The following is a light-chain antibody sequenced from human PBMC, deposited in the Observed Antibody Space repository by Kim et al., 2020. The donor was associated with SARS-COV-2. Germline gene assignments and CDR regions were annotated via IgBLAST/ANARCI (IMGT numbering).Light chain of an antibody. J-gene: IGLJ3*02. V-gene: IGLV1-44*01. CDR2: SNN. Sequence: ELTQPPSASGTPGQRVTISCSGSSSNIGSNNVVWYQQLPGAAPNLLIYSNNQRPSGVPDRFSGSRSGTSASLAISGLQSGDESDYYCAVWDDSLKQGVFGGGTQLTVL. CDR1: SSNIGSNN. CDR3: AVWDDSLKQGV.